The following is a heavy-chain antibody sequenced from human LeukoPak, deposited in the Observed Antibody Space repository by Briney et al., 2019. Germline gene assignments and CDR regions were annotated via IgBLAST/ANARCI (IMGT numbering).Heavy chain of an antibody. V-gene: IGHV4-61*01. CDR1: GGSVSSGNYY. CDR3: ARVDTVTTTFDY. D-gene: IGHD4-17*01. J-gene: IGHJ4*02. Sequence: SETLSLTCTVSGGSVSSGNYYWSWIRQPPGKGLEWIGYIHYTGSPNYNPSLKSRATISVDTSKNQFSLRLNSVTAADTAVYYCARVDTVTTTFDYWGQGTLVTVSS. CDR2: IHYTGSP.